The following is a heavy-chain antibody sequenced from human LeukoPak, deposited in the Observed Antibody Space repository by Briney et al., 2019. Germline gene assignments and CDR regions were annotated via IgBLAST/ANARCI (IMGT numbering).Heavy chain of an antibody. J-gene: IGHJ4*02. CDR2: ISGSGGNT. V-gene: IGHV3-23*01. D-gene: IGHD6-13*01. CDR1: GFTFNNYA. CDR3: AKDLGSSWSLGYFDY. Sequence: GGSLRLSCAASGFTFNNYAMSWVRQAPGKGLEWASAISGSGGNTHYADSVKGRFTISRDNSKNTLYLQMNGLRAEDTAVYYCAKDLGSSWSLGYFDYWGQGTLVTVSS.